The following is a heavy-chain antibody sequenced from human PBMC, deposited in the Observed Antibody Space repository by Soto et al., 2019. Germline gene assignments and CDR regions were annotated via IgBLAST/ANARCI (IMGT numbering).Heavy chain of an antibody. CDR3: WSWVSAQFYH. CDR1: DFTFDGHG. D-gene: IGHD2-8*01. CDR2: ISXEXXXK. Sequence: SLRLFCAASDFTFDGHGLSWVRHAPGKGPVCVXXISXEXXXKXXXXCLMGSVTCSRDKSRNTVDLHISRPRHEDTAIYYCWSWVSAQFYHWRHGTPVTVSS. V-gene: IGHV3-23*01. J-gene: IGHJ4*01.